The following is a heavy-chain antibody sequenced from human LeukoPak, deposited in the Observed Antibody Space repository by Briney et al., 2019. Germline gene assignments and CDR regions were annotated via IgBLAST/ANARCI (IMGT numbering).Heavy chain of an antibody. J-gene: IGHJ4*02. Sequence: GGPLRLSVPAPGLTFISYTLNGVRQAPGKGLEWVSSFVIISSTISYEDSVKGRFTISRDNAKNSLYLQMNSLRAEDTGVYYCAREHPYYYDSSGTALMAEIKYYFDYWGQGTLVTVSS. CDR2: FVIISSTI. CDR1: GLTFISYT. CDR3: AREHPYYYDSSGTALMAEIKYYFDY. D-gene: IGHD3-22*01. V-gene: IGHV3-48*04.